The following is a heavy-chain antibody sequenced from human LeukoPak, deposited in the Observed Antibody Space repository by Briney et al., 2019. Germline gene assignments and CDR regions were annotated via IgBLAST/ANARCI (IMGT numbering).Heavy chain of an antibody. Sequence: ASVKVSCKASGYAFTSYNIHWVRQAPGQRPEWMGWINAGNGNTRYSQKFQGRVTITRDTSASIAHMEMSSLRSEDTAVYYCARDSESHMVWSYYGMDVWGQGTSVTVSS. CDR2: INAGNGNT. CDR1: GYAFTSYN. CDR3: ARDSESHMVWSYYGMDV. D-gene: IGHD3-3*01. J-gene: IGHJ6*02. V-gene: IGHV1-3*01.